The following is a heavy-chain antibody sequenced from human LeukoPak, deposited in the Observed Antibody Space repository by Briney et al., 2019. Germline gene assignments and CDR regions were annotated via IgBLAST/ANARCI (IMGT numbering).Heavy chain of an antibody. D-gene: IGHD3-10*01. Sequence: GASVKVSCKASGYTFNAYYIHWLRQAPGQGPEWMGSVNPHSGDTNFAQKFQGRVAMTRDMSTSTVYMELSSLRSEDTAVYYCARAAQAVTMVRGAQNWFDPWGQGTLVTVSS. V-gene: IGHV1-2*02. CDR2: VNPHSGDT. CDR1: GYTFNAYY. J-gene: IGHJ5*02. CDR3: ARAAQAVTMVRGAQNWFDP.